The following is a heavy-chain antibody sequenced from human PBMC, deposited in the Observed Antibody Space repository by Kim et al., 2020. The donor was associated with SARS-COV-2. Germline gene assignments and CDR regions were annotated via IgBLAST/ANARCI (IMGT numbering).Heavy chain of an antibody. CDR3: ARLYYSGCSGDC. Sequence: RYSPSFQGQVTISADKSISTAYLQWSSLKASDTAMYYCARLYYSGCSGDCWGQGTLVTVSS. D-gene: IGHD6-19*01. J-gene: IGHJ4*02. V-gene: IGHV5-51*01.